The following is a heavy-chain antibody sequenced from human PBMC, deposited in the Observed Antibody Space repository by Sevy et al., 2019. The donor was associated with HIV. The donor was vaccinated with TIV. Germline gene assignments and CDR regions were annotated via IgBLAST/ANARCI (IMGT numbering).Heavy chain of an antibody. V-gene: IGHV7-4-1*02. CDR1: GYTFTSYA. J-gene: IGHJ5*02. Sequence: ASVKVSCKASGYTFTSYAMNWVRQAPGQGLEWMGWINTNTGNPTYAQGFTGRFVFSLDTSVSTAYLQISSLKAEDTAVYYCARGPEQQLAPNWFDPWGQGTLVTVSS. D-gene: IGHD6-13*01. CDR3: ARGPEQQLAPNWFDP. CDR2: INTNTGNP.